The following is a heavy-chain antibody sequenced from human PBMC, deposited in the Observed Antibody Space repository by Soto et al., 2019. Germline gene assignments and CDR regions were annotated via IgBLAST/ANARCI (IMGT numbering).Heavy chain of an antibody. D-gene: IGHD3-16*01. CDR2: ISTSNGNT. Sequence: QIQLVQSGIELKTPGASVKVSCQTSGYTFTSYGIPWVRQAPGHGFEWMGWISTSNGNTYYAQKLQGRVTITTDTSTTTAYMELRSLRSDDTAVYYCARYYGSFASDYWGQGTLVTVPS. J-gene: IGHJ4*02. CDR1: GYTFTSYG. CDR3: ARYYGSFASDY. V-gene: IGHV1-18*01.